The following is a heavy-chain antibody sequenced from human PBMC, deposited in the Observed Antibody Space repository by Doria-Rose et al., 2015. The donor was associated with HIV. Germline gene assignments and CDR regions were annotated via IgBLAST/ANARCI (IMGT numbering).Heavy chain of an antibody. V-gene: IGHV3-49*02. D-gene: IGHD4-17*01. Sequence: APGKGLEWVGFVRSKAYGGTPDYAAPVKGRFTISRDDSKSVAYLQMNSLKIEDSAVYYCRGDYGGKSNYWGQGTLVTVSS. J-gene: IGHJ4*02. CDR2: VRSKAYGGTP. CDR3: RGDYGGKSNY.